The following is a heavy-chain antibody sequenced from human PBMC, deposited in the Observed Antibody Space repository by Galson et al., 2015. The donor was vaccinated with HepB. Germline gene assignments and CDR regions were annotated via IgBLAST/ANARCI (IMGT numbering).Heavy chain of an antibody. D-gene: IGHD4-17*01. CDR2: ISSSSSTI. CDR1: GFTFSSYS. CDR3: ARLRDYDAFDI. Sequence: SLRLSCAASGFTFSSYSMNWVRQAPGKGLEWVSCISSSSSTIYYADSVKGRFTISRDNAKNSLYLQMNSLRAEDTAVYYCARLRDYDAFDIWGQGTMVTVSS. J-gene: IGHJ3*02. V-gene: IGHV3-48*01.